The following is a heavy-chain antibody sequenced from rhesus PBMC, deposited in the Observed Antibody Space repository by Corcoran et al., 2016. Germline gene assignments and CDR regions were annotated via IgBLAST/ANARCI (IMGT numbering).Heavy chain of an antibody. CDR2: LGGARGRT. CDR1: GGYISGSY. Sequence: QVQLQESGPGMVKPSENLSLTCAVSGGYISGSYWNWIRQPPGKGRGRIWYLGGARGRTYYNPSLQRRVTISTDTSTNQFSLKLSSVTAADTAVYYCARNREGSSGWKGVSVRYFDYWGQGVLVTVSS. J-gene: IGHJ4*01. D-gene: IGHD6-31*01. V-gene: IGHV4-165*02. CDR3: ARNREGSSGWKGVSVRYFDY.